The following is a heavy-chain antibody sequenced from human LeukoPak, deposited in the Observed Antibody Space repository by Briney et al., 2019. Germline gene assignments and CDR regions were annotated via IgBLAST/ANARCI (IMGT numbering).Heavy chain of an antibody. D-gene: IGHD6-19*01. Sequence: GGSLRLSCAASGFTFSSYSMNWVRQAPGKGLEWVSSISSSSSYIYYADSVKGRFTISRDNAKNSLYLQMNSLRAEDTAVYYCARGIAVAGILGAGGAFDIWGQGTMVTVPS. CDR1: GFTFSSYS. J-gene: IGHJ3*02. CDR3: ARGIAVAGILGAGGAFDI. CDR2: ISSSSSYI. V-gene: IGHV3-21*01.